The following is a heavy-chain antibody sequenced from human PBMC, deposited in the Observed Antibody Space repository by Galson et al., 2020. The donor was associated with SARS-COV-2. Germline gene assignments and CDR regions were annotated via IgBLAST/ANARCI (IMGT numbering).Heavy chain of an antibody. CDR3: ARRFNYNQHFDS. CDR1: GGSIRSTNYY. J-gene: IGHJ4*02. Sequence: SETLSLTCTVSGGSIRSTNYYWGWIRQPPGKGLEWIGNIYYSGSTHYNPSLRGRVTISVDTSKNQFSLRLTSVTGADTAVYYCARRFNYNQHFDSWGQGALVTVSS. V-gene: IGHV4-39*01. D-gene: IGHD1-1*01. CDR2: IYYSGST.